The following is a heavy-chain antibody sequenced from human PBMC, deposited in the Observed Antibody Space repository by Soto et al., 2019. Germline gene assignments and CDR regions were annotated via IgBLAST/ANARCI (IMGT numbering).Heavy chain of an antibody. CDR1: GGTFSSHA. D-gene: IGHD1-26*01. V-gene: IGHV1-69*01. J-gene: IGHJ4*02. CDR3: ARDRDVGDVYSCGIFDL. Sequence: QVQLVQSGAEVKKPGSSVRVSCKASGGTFSSHAFTWVRQAPGQGLEWMGGIIPMFGTPNYAQKFQGRLTITAESGTSYMELRSLRAEDTAVFVCARDRDVGDVYSCGIFDLGGQGTLVTVSS. CDR2: IIPMFGTP.